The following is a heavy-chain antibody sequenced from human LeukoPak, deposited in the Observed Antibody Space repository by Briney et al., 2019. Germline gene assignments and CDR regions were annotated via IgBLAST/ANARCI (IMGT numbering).Heavy chain of an antibody. V-gene: IGHV4-34*01. CDR1: GGSFSGYY. Sequence: ETLSLTCAVYGGSFSGYYWSWIRQPPGKGLEWIGEINHSGSTNYNPSLKSRVTISVDTSKNQFSLKLSSVTAADTAVYYCARVGIAAAGPGFDPWGQGTLVTVSS. CDR3: ARVGIAAAGPGFDP. J-gene: IGHJ5*02. CDR2: INHSGST. D-gene: IGHD6-13*01.